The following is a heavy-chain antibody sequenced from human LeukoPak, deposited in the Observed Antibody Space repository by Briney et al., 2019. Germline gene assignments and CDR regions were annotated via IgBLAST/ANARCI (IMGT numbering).Heavy chain of an antibody. J-gene: IGHJ4*02. CDR1: GGSISSYY. CDR2: IYYSGST. D-gene: IGHD6-19*01. V-gene: IGHV4-59*01. Sequence: SENLSPTCTVSGGSISSYYWSWIRQPPGKGLEWIGYIYYSGSTNYNPSLKSRVTISVDTSKNQFSLKLSSVTAADTAVYYCAREPPGRIIAVAADYWGQGTLVTVSS. CDR3: AREPPGRIIAVAADY.